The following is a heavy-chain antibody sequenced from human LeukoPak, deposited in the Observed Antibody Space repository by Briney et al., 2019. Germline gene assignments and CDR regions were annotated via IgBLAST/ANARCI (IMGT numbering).Heavy chain of an antibody. V-gene: IGHV2-5*02. CDR2: IYWDADK. Sequence: SGPRLVNPTQTLTLTCTFSGFSLSTSGVGVGCIRKHPGKALAWVALIYWDADKRYRLSLKSRLTITTHTSNNQPSPTMSTTDPVDTATYYCAHSFIRGRTFNYWGQGTLVTVSS. J-gene: IGHJ4*02. D-gene: IGHD3-10*01. CDR1: GFSLSTSGVG. CDR3: AHSFIRGRTFNY.